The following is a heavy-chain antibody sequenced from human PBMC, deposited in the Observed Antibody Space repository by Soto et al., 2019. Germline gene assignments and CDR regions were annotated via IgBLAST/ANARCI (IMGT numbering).Heavy chain of an antibody. J-gene: IGHJ6*02. CDR3: ERHLYCSGGSCFAPAMDV. Sequence: SETLSLTCTVSGGSISSYYWSWIRQPPGKGLEWIGYIYYSGSTNYNPSLKSRVTISVDTSKNQFSLKLSSVTAADTAVYYCERHLYCSGGSCFAPAMDVWGQGTTVTVSS. D-gene: IGHD2-15*01. CDR1: GGSISSYY. V-gene: IGHV4-59*08. CDR2: IYYSGST.